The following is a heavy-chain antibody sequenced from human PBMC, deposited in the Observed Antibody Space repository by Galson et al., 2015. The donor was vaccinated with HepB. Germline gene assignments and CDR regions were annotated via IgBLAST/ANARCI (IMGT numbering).Heavy chain of an antibody. CDR2: ISSNGGST. J-gene: IGHJ5*02. D-gene: IGHD3-10*01. V-gene: IGHV3-64D*06. CDR3: VKDRATLVRGIGIDWFYP. Sequence: SLRLSCAASGFTFSRNAMHWVRQAPAKGLAYVSGISSNGGSTYYADSVKGRFTISRDTSKNTLYLQMSSLRTEDTAVYYCVKDRATLVRGIGIDWFYPWGQGTLFTVSS. CDR1: GFTFSRNA.